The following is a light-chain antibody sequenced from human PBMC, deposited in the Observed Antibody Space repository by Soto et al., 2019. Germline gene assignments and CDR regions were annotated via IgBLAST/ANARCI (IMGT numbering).Light chain of an antibody. CDR1: SSDVGGYNY. CDR2: EVN. J-gene: IGLJ1*01. V-gene: IGLV2-8*01. CDR3: SSYAGSSNV. Sequence: SVLTQPPSASGSPGQSVAISCTGTSSDVGGYNYVSWYQQHPGKAPKLMIYEVNKRPSGVPDRFSGSKSGNTASLTVSGLQAEDEAHYYCSSYAGSSNVFGTGTKVTVL.